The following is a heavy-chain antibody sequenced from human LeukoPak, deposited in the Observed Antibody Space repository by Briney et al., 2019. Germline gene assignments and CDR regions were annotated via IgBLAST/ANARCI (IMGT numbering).Heavy chain of an antibody. D-gene: IGHD3-22*01. J-gene: IGHJ6*02. CDR1: GYTLTELS. CDR3: AAPSGSVYYDARGPNYCYGMDV. CDR2: FDPEDGEK. Sequence: ASVKVSCKVSGYTLTELSMHWVRQAPGKGLEWMGGFDPEDGEKIYAQKFQGRVTMTEDTSTDTAYMELSSLRSEDTAVYYCAAPSGSVYYDARGPNYCYGMDVWGQGTTVTVSS. V-gene: IGHV1-24*01.